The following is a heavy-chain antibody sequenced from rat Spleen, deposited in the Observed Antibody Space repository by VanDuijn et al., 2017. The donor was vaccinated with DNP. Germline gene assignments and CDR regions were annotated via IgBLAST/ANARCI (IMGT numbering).Heavy chain of an antibody. CDR1: GFSFSDYY. CDR3: ARHYGGYSYYWYFDF. J-gene: IGHJ1*01. CDR2: ISHDGGYT. D-gene: IGHD1-11*01. Sequence: EVQLVESGGGLVQPGRSLKLSCAASGFSFSDYYMAWVRQAPTKGLEWVASISHDGGYTYYRDSVKGRFTISRDNAKSTLYLQMDSLRSEDTATYYCARHYGGYSYYWYFDFWGPGTMVTVSS. V-gene: IGHV5-25*01.